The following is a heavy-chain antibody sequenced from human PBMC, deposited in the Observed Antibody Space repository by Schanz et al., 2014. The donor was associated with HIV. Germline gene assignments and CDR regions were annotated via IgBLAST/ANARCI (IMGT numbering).Heavy chain of an antibody. CDR2: ISGSSIT. CDR3: ATLPTYYGMDV. J-gene: IGHJ6*02. V-gene: IGHV3-74*01. Sequence: EVQLVESGGGLVQPGGSLRLSCAASGFTFSTYWMHWVRQAPGKGLVWVSAISGSSITYSADSVKGRFTISRDNSKNTLYLQMNSLRAEDTAVYYCATLPTYYGMDVWGQGTTVTVSS. CDR1: GFTFSTYW. D-gene: IGHD2-21*02.